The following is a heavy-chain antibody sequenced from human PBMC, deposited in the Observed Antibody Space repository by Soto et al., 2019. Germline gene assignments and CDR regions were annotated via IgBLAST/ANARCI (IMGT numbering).Heavy chain of an antibody. CDR3: AKGGGITIFGVVFLTPDY. J-gene: IGHJ4*02. CDR2: ISGSGGST. Sequence: EVQLLESGGGLVQPGGSLRLSCAASGFTFSSYAMSWVRQAPGKGLEWVSAISGSGGSTYYADSVKGRFTISRDNSKNTLYLQMNSLRAEDTAVYYCAKGGGITIFGVVFLTPDYWGQGTLVTVSS. D-gene: IGHD3-3*01. CDR1: GFTFSSYA. V-gene: IGHV3-23*01.